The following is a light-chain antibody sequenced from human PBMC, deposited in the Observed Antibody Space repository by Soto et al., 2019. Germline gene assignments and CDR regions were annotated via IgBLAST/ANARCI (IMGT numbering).Light chain of an antibody. Sequence: SALTQPASVSGSPGQSITISCTGTSSDFGGYNYVSWYQQHPGKAPTLMIYDVSNRPSGVSNRFSGSKSGNTASLTISGLQAEDEADYYCSSYTSSSTYVFGTGTKLTVL. V-gene: IGLV2-14*01. CDR1: SSDFGGYNY. J-gene: IGLJ1*01. CDR2: DVS. CDR3: SSYTSSSTYV.